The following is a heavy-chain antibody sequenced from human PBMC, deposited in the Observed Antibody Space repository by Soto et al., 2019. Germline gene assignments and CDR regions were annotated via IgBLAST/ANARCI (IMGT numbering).Heavy chain of an antibody. V-gene: IGHV3-23*01. D-gene: IGHD6-6*01. CDR2: ISGSGGST. CDR1: GFTFSNYA. J-gene: IGHJ3*02. Sequence: EVQLLESGGGLVRPGGSLRLSCAGSGFTFSNYAMTWVRQAPGQGLEWVSGISGSGGSTYYADSVKGRFTISRDSSENTLYLQMDSLRAEDTALYYCAKKTDSSSPWGALDIWGQGTMVSVSS. CDR3: AKKTDSSSPWGALDI.